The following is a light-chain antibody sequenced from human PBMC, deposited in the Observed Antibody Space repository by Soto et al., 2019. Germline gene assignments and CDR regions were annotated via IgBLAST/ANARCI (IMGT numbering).Light chain of an antibody. CDR1: QTVGVR. J-gene: IGKJ1*01. CDR2: EAS. Sequence: EIILTQSPDTLSASAWEGSTQSFRASQTVGVRLAWYQHKPGQAPRLLIYEASNRAAGVPGRFSGSGSGTDFTLTITRLEPEDFAVYYCQQYGSSRTFGQGTKVDIK. CDR3: QQYGSSRT. V-gene: IGKV3-20*01.